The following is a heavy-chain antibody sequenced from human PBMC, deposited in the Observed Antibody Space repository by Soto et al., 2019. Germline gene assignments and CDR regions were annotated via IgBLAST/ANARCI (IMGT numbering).Heavy chain of an antibody. CDR2: INPNSGRT. D-gene: IGHD3-22*01. J-gene: IGHJ6*02. CDR3: ARGKASYYDSSGPGAAYGMDV. Sequence: ASVKVSCKASGGTFSSYAISWVRQAPGQGLEWMGWINPNSGRTNYAQKFQGWVTMTRDTSISTAYMELSRLRSDDTAVYYCARGKASYYDSSGPGAAYGMDVWGQGTTVTVSS. V-gene: IGHV1-2*04. CDR1: GGTFSSYA.